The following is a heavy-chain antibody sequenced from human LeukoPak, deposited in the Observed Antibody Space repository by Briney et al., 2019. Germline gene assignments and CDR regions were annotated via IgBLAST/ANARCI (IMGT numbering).Heavy chain of an antibody. Sequence: GGSLRLSCAASGFTFSSYAMHWVRQAPGKGLEWVAVISYDGSNKYYADSVKGRFTISRDNSKNTLYLQMNSLRAEDTAVYYCARVSRDCSGGSCYSYFDYWGQGTLVTVSS. CDR1: GFTFSSYA. J-gene: IGHJ4*02. CDR2: ISYDGSNK. D-gene: IGHD2-15*01. CDR3: ARVSRDCSGGSCYSYFDY. V-gene: IGHV3-30-3*01.